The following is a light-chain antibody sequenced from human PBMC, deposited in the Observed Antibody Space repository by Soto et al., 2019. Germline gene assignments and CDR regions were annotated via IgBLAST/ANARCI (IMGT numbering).Light chain of an antibody. V-gene: IGLV2-23*01. CDR3: CSYVGSSTLV. J-gene: IGLJ3*02. CDR1: SSDVGSYNL. Sequence: QSALTQPASVSGSPGQSITISCTGTSSDVGSYNLVSWYRQHPGKAPKLMIYESSKRPSGLSNRFSGSKSGNPASLTISGLQAEDEADSYCCSYVGSSTLVFGGGPKLTVL. CDR2: ESS.